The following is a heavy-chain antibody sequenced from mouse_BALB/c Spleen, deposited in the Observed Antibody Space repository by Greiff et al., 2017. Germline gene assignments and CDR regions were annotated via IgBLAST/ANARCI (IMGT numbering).Heavy chain of an antibody. CDR2: IYPGSGNT. J-gene: IGHJ4*01. V-gene: IGHV1-63*01. Sequence: VQLQQSGAELVRPGTSVKISCKASGYAFTNYWLGWVKQRPGHGLEWIGDIYPGSGNTYYNEKFKGKATLTADNSSSTAYMQLSSLTSEDSAVYFCARSAYRSYAMDYWGQGTSVTVSS. CDR3: ARSAYRSYAMDY. CDR1: GYAFTNYW. D-gene: IGHD2-14*01.